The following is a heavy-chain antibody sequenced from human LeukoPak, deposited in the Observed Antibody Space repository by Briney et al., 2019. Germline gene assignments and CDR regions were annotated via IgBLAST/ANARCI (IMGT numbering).Heavy chain of an antibody. Sequence: PSETLSLTCTVSGGSLSSYYWSWIRQPPGKGLEWIGYIYYSGSTYDNPSLKSRVTISRDTSKNQFSLKLSSVTAADTAMYYCARHKRASSTDWFDPWGQGTLVTVSA. V-gene: IGHV4-59*08. CDR3: ARHKRASSTDWFDP. CDR1: GGSLSSYY. CDR2: IYYSGST. D-gene: IGHD6-6*01. J-gene: IGHJ5*02.